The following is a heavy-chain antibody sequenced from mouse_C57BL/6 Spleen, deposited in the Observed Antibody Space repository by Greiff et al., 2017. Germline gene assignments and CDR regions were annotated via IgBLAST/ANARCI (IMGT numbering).Heavy chain of an antibody. D-gene: IGHD1-1*01. J-gene: IGHJ4*01. Sequence: VQLKESGPGLVKPSQSLSLTCSVTGYSITSGYYWNWIRQFPGNKLEWMGYISYDGSNNYNPSLKNRISITRDTSKNQFFLKLNSVTTEDTATYYCARDPTTGYYAMDYWGQGTSVTVSS. CDR1: GYSITSGYY. CDR3: ARDPTTGYYAMDY. CDR2: ISYDGSN. V-gene: IGHV3-6*01.